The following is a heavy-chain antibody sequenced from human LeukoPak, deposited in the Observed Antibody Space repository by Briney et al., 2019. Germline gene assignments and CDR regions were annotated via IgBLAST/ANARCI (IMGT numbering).Heavy chain of an antibody. CDR1: GYTFTSYD. CDR3: ARVRVVVVVAAIHDWFDP. D-gene: IGHD2-15*01. J-gene: IGHJ5*02. Sequence: ASVKVSCKASGYTFTSYDINWVRQATGQGLEWMGWMNPNSGNTGYAQKFQGRVTMTRNTSIGTAYMELSSLRSEDTAVYYCARVRVVVVVAAIHDWFDPWGQGTLSPSPQ. V-gene: IGHV1-8*01. CDR2: MNPNSGNT.